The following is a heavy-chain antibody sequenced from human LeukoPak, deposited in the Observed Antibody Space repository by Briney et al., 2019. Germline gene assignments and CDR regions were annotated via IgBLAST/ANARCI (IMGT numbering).Heavy chain of an antibody. CDR3: ASATNGIAVAGTSVHFDY. J-gene: IGHJ4*02. V-gene: IGHV4-4*02. CDR2: IYHSGST. D-gene: IGHD6-19*01. CDR1: GGSISSSNW. Sequence: LETLSLTCAVSGGSISSSNWWSWVRQPPGKGLEWIGEIYHSGSTNYNPSLKSRVTISVDTSKNQFSLKLSSVTAADTAVYYCASATNGIAVAGTSVHFDYWGQGTLVTVSS.